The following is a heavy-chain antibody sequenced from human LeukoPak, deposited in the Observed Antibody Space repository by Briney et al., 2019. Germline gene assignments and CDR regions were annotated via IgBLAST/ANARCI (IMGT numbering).Heavy chain of an antibody. CDR1: GYSFTSYW. CDR2: IYPGDSDT. CDR3: AGNYVDTAIVPTY. V-gene: IGHV5-51*01. J-gene: IGHJ4*02. Sequence: PGESLKISCKGSGYSFTSYWIGWVRQMPGKGLEWMGIIYPGDSDTRYSPSFQGQVTISADKSISTAYLQWSSLKASDTAMYYCAGNYVDTAIVPTYWGQGTLVTVSS. D-gene: IGHD5-18*01.